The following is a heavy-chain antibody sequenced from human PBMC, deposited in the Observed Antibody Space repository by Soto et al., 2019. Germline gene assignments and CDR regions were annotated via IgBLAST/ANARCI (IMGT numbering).Heavy chain of an antibody. CDR1: YGSISGSY. V-gene: IGHV4-59*08. J-gene: IGHJ4*02. D-gene: IGHD4-17*01. CDR3: ARHDFGESDY. Sequence: SETLSLTCTVSYGSISGSYWSWIRQPPGKGLEWIGYIYYTGSTNYDPSLKSRVTMSVDTSKNQFSLRLSSVTASDTAVYYCARHDFGESDYWGQGTLVTVS. CDR2: IYYTGST.